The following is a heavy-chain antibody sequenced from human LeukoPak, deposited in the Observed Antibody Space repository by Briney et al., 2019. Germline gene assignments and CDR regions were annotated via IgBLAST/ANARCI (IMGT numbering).Heavy chain of an antibody. J-gene: IGHJ4*02. CDR2: IYYSGST. V-gene: IGHV4-59*01. CDR3: ARYSSGFSFGY. CDR1: GRSTSSYY. D-gene: IGHD2-15*01. Sequence: SETLSLTSTVSGRSTSSYYWSWIRHPPGQGMEWIGYIYYSGSTKYNPPLKSRVSISVDTSKNQFSLKLSSVTAADTAVYYCARYSSGFSFGYWGQGALVTVSS.